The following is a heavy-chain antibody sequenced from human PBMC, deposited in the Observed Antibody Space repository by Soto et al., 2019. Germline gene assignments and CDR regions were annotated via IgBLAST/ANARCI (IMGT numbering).Heavy chain of an antibody. CDR3: ARGSTTEKVDS. Sequence: SETLSLTCTVSGDSISSTRWWSWVRQSPGKGLEWIGYIYHSGSTYYNPSLKSRVTISVDRSKNQFSLKLSSVTAADTAVYYCARGSTTEKVDSWGQGILVTVSS. J-gene: IGHJ4*02. V-gene: IGHV4-4*02. CDR2: IYHSGST. CDR1: GDSISSTRW.